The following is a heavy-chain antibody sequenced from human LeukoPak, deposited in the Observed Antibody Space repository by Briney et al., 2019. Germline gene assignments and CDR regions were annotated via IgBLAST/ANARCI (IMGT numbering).Heavy chain of an antibody. CDR2: INPNSGGT. J-gene: IGHJ5*02. D-gene: IGHD2-2*01. CDR1: GYTFTGYY. CDR3: ARSDIVVVPAAANWFDP. V-gene: IGHV1-2*02. Sequence: GASVKVSCKASGYTFTGYYMHWVRQAPGQGLEWMGWINPNSGGTNYAQKFQGRVTITRDTSISTAYMELSRLRSDDTAVYYCARSDIVVVPAAANWFDPWGQGTLVTVSS.